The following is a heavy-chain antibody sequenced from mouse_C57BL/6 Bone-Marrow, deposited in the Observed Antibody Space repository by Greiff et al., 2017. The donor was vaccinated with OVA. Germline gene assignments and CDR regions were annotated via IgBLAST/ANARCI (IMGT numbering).Heavy chain of an antibody. CDR2: IWTGGGT. CDR1: GFSLTSYA. J-gene: IGHJ4*01. V-gene: IGHV2-9-1*01. D-gene: IGHD1-3*01. Sequence: VQGVESGPGLVAPSQSLSITCTVSGFSLTSYAISWVRQPPGKGLEWLGVIWTGGGTNYNSALKSRLGISKDNSKSQVFLKMNSLQTDDTARYYCARKGVGIYYYAMDYWGQGTSVTVSS. CDR3: ARKGVGIYYYAMDY.